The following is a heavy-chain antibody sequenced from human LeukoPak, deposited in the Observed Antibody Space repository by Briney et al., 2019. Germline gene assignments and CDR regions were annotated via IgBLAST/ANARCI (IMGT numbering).Heavy chain of an antibody. CDR1: GFTFSSYG. D-gene: IGHD2-2*01. CDR2: IRKEGTNK. J-gene: IGHJ4*02. V-gene: IGHV3-30*02. Sequence: GGPLRLSCAASGFTFSSYGIHWVRQAPGKGLEWVAFIRKEGTNKYYSDSVKGRFTISRDNSKNTLYLEMNSLRAEDTAVYYCTTPTGPAVIIDYWGPGTLVTVSS. CDR3: TTPTGPAVIIDY.